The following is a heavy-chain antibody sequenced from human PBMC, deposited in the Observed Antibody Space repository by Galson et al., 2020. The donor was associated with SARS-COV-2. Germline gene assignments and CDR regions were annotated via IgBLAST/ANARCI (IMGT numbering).Heavy chain of an antibody. CDR2: IYYKGTT. CDR3: ARESYFYGSGDDAFDI. CDR1: GGSVSSHKYY. V-gene: IGHV4-61*01. J-gene: IGHJ3*02. D-gene: IGHD3-10*01. Sequence: SETLSPTCTVSGGSVSSHKYYWNWIRQSPGKGLEWLGYIYYKGTTDYNPSLKSRVTITLDTSKNQFSLKLSGVTTADTAVYYCARESYFYGSGDDAFDIWGQGTMVTVSS.